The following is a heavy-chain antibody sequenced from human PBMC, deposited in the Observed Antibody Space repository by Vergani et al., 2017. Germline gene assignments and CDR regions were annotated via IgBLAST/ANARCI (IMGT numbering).Heavy chain of an antibody. Sequence: QVQLVQSGAEVKKPGASVKVSCKVSGYTLTELSMHWVRQAPGKGLEWMGWINPTTGNPTYARAFTGRFVFSLDTSISTAYLQIGSLKAEDTAVYFCARAKRGRLAVGATDSWGQGTLLTVSS. CDR2: INPTTGNP. D-gene: IGHD6-19*01. J-gene: IGHJ4*02. CDR3: ARAKRGRLAVGATDS. V-gene: IGHV7-4-1*01. CDR1: GYTLTELS.